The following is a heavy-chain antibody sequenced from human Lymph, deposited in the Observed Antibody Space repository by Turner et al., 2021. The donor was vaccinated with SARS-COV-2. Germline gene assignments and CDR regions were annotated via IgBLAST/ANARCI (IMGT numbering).Heavy chain of an antibody. CDR1: GFAFNNYA. V-gene: IGHV3-23*01. CDR3: ANLYPTVSWEFPYGMDV. Sequence: EVQLLESGGGLVQPGGALRLSCAASGFAFNNYAMSWGRQVPGKGLGWVSTISGSGGSKYYADSVKGRFIISRDNSKNTLYLKMNSLRAEDTAVYYCANLYPTVSWEFPYGMDVWGQGTTVTVSS. D-gene: IGHD3-16*01. J-gene: IGHJ6*02. CDR2: ISGSGGSK.